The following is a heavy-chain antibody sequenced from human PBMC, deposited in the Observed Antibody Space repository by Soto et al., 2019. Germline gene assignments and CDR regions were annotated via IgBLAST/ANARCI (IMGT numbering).Heavy chain of an antibody. D-gene: IGHD6-6*01. V-gene: IGHV4-59*08. CDR3: ARHSSDGYSSSSFWFDP. CDR2: IYYSGST. CDR1: GGSISSYY. Sequence: SETLSLTCTVSGGSISSYYWSWIRQPPGKGLEWIGYIYYSGSTNYNPSLKSRVTISVDTSKNQFSLKLSSVTAADTAVYYCARHSSDGYSSSSFWFDPWGQGTLVTVSS. J-gene: IGHJ5*02.